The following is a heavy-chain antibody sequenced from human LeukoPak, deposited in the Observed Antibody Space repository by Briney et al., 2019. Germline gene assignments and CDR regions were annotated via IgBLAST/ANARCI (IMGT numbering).Heavy chain of an antibody. V-gene: IGHV5-51*01. J-gene: IGHJ4*02. CDR3: ARRGGPGNMAPAFDY. CDR1: GYSFTSYW. D-gene: IGHD2/OR15-2a*01. CDR2: IYPGDSDT. Sequence: GESLKISCKGSGYSFTSYWIGWVRQMPGKGLEWMGIIYPGDSDTRYSPSFQGQVTISADKSISTAYLQWSSLKASDTAMYYCARRGGPGNMAPAFDYWGQGTLVTVSS.